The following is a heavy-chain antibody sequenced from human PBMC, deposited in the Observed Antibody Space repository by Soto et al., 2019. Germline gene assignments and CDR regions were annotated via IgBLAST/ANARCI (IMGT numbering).Heavy chain of an antibody. CDR2: ISYDGRNK. Sequence: QVQLVESGGGVVQPGRSLRLSCAASGFTFSSYGMHWVRQAPGKGLEWVAVISYDGRNKYYADSVKGRFTISRDNSKNTLYLQMNSLRAEDTAVYYCAKDWGTWIQLRYEIDYWGQGTLVTVSS. J-gene: IGHJ4*02. V-gene: IGHV3-30*18. CDR3: AKDWGTWIQLRYEIDY. D-gene: IGHD5-18*01. CDR1: GFTFSSYG.